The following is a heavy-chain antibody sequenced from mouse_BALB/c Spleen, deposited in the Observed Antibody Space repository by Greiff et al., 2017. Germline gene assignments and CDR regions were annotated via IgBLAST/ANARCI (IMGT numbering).Heavy chain of an antibody. J-gene: IGHJ1*01. CDR2: ISSGGST. D-gene: IGHD1-1*01. Sequence: EVQLVESGGGLVKPGGSLKLSCAASGFTFTSYAMSWVRQTPEKRLEWVGSISSGGSTYYPDSVKGGFTTSRDNARNILYLQMSSLRSEDTAMYYCARWAYDCGSSSWYLDVWGAGTTVTVSS. V-gene: IGHV5-6-5*01. CDR1: GFTFTSYA. CDR3: ARWAYDCGSSSWYLDV.